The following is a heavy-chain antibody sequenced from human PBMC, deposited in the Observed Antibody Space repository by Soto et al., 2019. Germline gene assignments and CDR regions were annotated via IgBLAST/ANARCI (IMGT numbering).Heavy chain of an antibody. CDR1: GFTFDTYG. CDR2: ISYEGSNT. J-gene: IGHJ6*02. V-gene: IGHV3-30-3*01. Sequence: QVHLVESGGGVVQPGRSLRLSCVASGFTFDTYGIHWVRQAPGKGLQWVALISYEGSNTYYADSVRGRFTISRDNSKNTLYLQINALSPEDTGVYYCARVTPGNNLYYFFGLDVWGQGTSVTVSS. D-gene: IGHD1-1*01. CDR3: ARVTPGNNLYYFFGLDV.